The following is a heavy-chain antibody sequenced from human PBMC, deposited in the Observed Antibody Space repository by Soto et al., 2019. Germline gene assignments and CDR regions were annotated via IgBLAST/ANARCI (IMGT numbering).Heavy chain of an antibody. CDR2: IYYSGST. V-gene: IGHV4-31*03. CDR1: GGSISSGGYY. CDR3: ASSRQYGDYETEYFQH. J-gene: IGHJ1*01. D-gene: IGHD4-17*01. Sequence: QVQLQESGPGLVKPSQTLSLTCTVSGGSISSGGYYWSWIRQHPGKGLEWIGYIYYSGSTYYNPSLKSRVTISVDTSKNQFSLKLSSVTAADTALYYCASSRQYGDYETEYFQHWGQGTLVTVSS.